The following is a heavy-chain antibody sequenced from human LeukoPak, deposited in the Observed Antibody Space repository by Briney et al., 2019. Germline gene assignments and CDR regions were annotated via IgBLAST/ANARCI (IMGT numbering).Heavy chain of an antibody. CDR2: ISSSSSYI. J-gene: IGHJ3*02. V-gene: IGHV3-21*01. Sequence: PGGSLGLSCAASGFTFSSYGMHWVRQAPGKGLEWVSSISSSSSYIYYADSVKGRFTISRDNAKNSLYLQMNSLRAEDAAVYYCARPDEQQLVRDAFDIWGQGTMVTVSS. CDR1: GFTFSSYG. CDR3: ARPDEQQLVRDAFDI. D-gene: IGHD6-13*01.